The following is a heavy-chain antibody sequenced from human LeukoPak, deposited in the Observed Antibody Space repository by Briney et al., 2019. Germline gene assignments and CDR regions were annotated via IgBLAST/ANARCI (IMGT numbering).Heavy chain of an antibody. Sequence: ASVKVSCKASGYSFTGYYMHWVRQAPGQGLEWMGWINVNSGGTKYAQKFQGRVTMTRDTSISTAYMELSRLRSDDTAVYYCARGPTMVRGVIFSAYYYGMDVWGQGTTVTVSS. V-gene: IGHV1-2*02. J-gene: IGHJ6*02. CDR3: ARGPTMVRGVIFSAYYYGMDV. D-gene: IGHD3-10*01. CDR1: GYSFTGYY. CDR2: INVNSGGT.